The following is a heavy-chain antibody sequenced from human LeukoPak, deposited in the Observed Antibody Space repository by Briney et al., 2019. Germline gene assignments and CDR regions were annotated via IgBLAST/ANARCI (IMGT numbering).Heavy chain of an antibody. CDR3: ARGEREYDYVWGGFDY. J-gene: IGHJ4*02. D-gene: IGHD3-16*01. CDR2: ISSSGSTI. V-gene: IGHV3-11*01. CDR1: GFTFSDYY. Sequence: PGGSLRLSCAASGFTFSDYYMSWIRQAPGKGLEWVSYISSSGSTIYYEDSVKGRFTISRDNAKNSLYLQMNSLRAEDTAVYYCARGEREYDYVWGGFDYWGQGTLVTVAS.